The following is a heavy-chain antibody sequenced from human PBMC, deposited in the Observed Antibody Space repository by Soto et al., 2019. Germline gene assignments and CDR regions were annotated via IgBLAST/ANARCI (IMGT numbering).Heavy chain of an antibody. Sequence: ASVKVSCKASGYTFTSYGISWVRQAPGQGLEWMGWISAYNGNTNYAQKLQGRVTMTTDTSTCTAYMELRSLRSDDTAVYYCARDVDILTGYYGIFDYWGQGTLVTVSS. V-gene: IGHV1-18*01. CDR1: GYTFTSYG. CDR3: ARDVDILTGYYGIFDY. CDR2: ISAYNGNT. J-gene: IGHJ4*02. D-gene: IGHD3-9*01.